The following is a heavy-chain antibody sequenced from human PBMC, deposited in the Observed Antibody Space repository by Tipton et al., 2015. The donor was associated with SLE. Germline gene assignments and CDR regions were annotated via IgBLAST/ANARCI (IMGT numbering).Heavy chain of an antibody. V-gene: IGHV4-59*12. J-gene: IGHJ4*02. CDR3: ARGTYSYGIDY. Sequence: TLSLTCTVSGGSISSYYWSWIRQPPGKGLEWIGYIYYSGSTNYNPTLKSRVTISVDTSKNQFSLKLSSVTAADTAVYYCARGTYSYGIDYWGQGTLVTVSS. CDR1: GGSISSYY. D-gene: IGHD5-18*01. CDR2: IYYSGST.